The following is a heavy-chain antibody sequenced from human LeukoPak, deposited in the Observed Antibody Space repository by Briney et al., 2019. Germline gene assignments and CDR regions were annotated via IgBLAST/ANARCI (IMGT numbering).Heavy chain of an antibody. CDR1: GGSISSYY. D-gene: IGHD3-22*01. CDR3: ARVSYYYDPDGFDI. J-gene: IGHJ3*02. CDR2: IYYSGST. Sequence: PSETLSLTCTVSGGSISSYYWSWIRQPPGKGLEWIGYIYYSGSTNYNPSLKSRVTISVDTSKNQFSLKLSSVTAADTAVYYCARVSYYYDPDGFDIWGRGTTVTVFS. V-gene: IGHV4-59*01.